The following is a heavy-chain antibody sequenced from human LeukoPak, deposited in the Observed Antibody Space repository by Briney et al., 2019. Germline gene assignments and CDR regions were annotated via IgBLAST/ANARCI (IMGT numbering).Heavy chain of an antibody. CDR2: IIPIFGTA. CDR1: GGTFSSYA. CDR3: ARSAFLGYGSGSYYKVTSSGYSLDY. J-gene: IGHJ4*02. V-gene: IGHV1-69*13. Sequence: ASVKVSCKASGGTFSSYAISWVRQAPGQGLEWMGGIIPIFGTANYAQKFQGRVTITADESTSTAYMELSSLRSEDTAVYYCARSAFLGYGSGSYYKVTSSGYSLDYWGQGTLVTVSS. D-gene: IGHD3-10*01.